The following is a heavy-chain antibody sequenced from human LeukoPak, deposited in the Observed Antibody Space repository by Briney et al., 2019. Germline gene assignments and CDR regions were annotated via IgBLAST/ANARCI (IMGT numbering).Heavy chain of an antibody. V-gene: IGHV3-73*01. D-gene: IGHD2-2*01. CDR1: GFTFSGSA. CDR3: TRLGDCSSTSCYGY. J-gene: IGHJ4*02. CDR2: IRSKANSYAT. Sequence: GGSLRLPCAASGFTFSGSAMHWVRQASGKGLEWVGRIRSKANSYATAYAASVKGRFTISRDDSKNTAYLQMNSLKTEDTAVYYCTRLGDCSSTSCYGYWGQGTLVTVSS.